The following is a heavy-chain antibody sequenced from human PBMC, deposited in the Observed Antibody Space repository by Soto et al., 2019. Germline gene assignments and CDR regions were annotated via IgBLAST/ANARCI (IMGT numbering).Heavy chain of an antibody. CDR3: AYGSGSYYHGQLDY. J-gene: IGHJ4*02. CDR2: ISYDGSNK. CDR1: GFTFSSYG. V-gene: IGHV3-30*03. D-gene: IGHD3-10*01. Sequence: GGSVRLSCAASGFTFSSYGMHWVRQAPGKGLEWVAVISYDGSNKYYADSVKGRFTISRDNSKNTLYLQMNSLRAEDTAVYYCAYGSGSYYHGQLDYWGQGTLVTVSS.